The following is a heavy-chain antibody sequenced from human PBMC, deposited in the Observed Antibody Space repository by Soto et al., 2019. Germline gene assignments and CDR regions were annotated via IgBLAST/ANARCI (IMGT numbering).Heavy chain of an antibody. CDR3: ARGEWFVRGYGMDV. Sequence: SETLSLTCAVYGGSFSGYYWTWIRQPPGKGLEWIGEIDQRGSTNYNLSLKSRVTISGDTSKNQFSLRLSSVTAADTAVYYCARGEWFVRGYGMDVWGRGTTVTVSS. D-gene: IGHD3-3*01. V-gene: IGHV4-34*01. J-gene: IGHJ6*02. CDR2: IDQRGST. CDR1: GGSFSGYY.